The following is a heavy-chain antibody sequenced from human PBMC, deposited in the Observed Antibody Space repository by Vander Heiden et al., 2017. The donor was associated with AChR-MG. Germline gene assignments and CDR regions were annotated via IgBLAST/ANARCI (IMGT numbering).Heavy chain of an antibody. J-gene: IGHJ6*02. D-gene: IGHD2-2*01. CDR2: IGTAGDP. V-gene: IGHV3-13*05. Sequence: EVQLVESGGGLVQPGGSLRLSCAASGFTFSSYDMHRVRQATGKGLEWVSAIGTAGDPYYPGSVKGRFTISRENAKNSLYLQMNSLRAGDTAVYYCARGGHCSSTSCPRADYYYGMDVWGQGTTVTVSS. CDR1: GFTFSSYD. CDR3: ARGGHCSSTSCPRADYYYGMDV.